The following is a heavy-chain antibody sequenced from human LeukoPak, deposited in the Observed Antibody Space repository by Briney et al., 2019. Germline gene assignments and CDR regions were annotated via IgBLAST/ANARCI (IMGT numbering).Heavy chain of an antibody. D-gene: IGHD6-6*01. CDR2: MNPNSGNT. V-gene: IGHV1-8*03. CDR1: GGTFSSYA. Sequence: GSSVKVSCKASGGTFSSYAISWVRQATGQGLEWMGWMNPNSGNTGYAQKFQGRVTITRNTSISTAYMELSSLRSEDTAVYYCARVPLYSSSITPIEGGLDYWGQGTLVTVSS. CDR3: ARVPLYSSSITPIEGGLDY. J-gene: IGHJ4*02.